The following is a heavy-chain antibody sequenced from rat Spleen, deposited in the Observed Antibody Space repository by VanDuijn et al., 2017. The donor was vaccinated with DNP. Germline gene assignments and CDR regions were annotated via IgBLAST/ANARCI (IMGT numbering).Heavy chain of an antibody. CDR3: ARQRWYYSGEGMDY. CDR2: ISTGGAST. CDR1: GFTFSDYY. J-gene: IGHJ2*01. V-gene: IGHV5-25*01. D-gene: IGHD1-1*01. Sequence: EVQLVESGGGLVQPGRSLKLSCAASGFTFSDYYMAWVRQAPKKGLEWVASISTGGASTYYRDSVKGRFTISRDNAKSTLYLQMDSLRSEDTATYYCARQRWYYSGEGMDYWGQGVMVTVSS.